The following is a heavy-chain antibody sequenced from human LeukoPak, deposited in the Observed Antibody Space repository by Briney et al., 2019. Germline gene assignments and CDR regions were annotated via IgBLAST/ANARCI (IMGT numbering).Heavy chain of an antibody. J-gene: IGHJ6*03. D-gene: IGHD6-13*01. Sequence: PSETLSLTCTVSGGSISSYYWSWIRQPPGKGLEWIGYIYYSGSTNYNPSLKSRVTISVDTSKNQFSLKLRSVTAADTAVYYCARAVSWTDYYYYMDVWGKGTTVTVSS. V-gene: IGHV4-59*01. CDR3: ARAVSWTDYYYYMDV. CDR2: IYYSGST. CDR1: GGSISSYY.